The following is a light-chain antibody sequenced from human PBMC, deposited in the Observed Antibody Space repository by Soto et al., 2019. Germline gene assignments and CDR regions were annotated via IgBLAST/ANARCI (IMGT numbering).Light chain of an antibody. CDR3: QQYGSSPRT. Sequence: EIVMTQSPATLSVSPWDGATLSCRASQSVDSNLAWYQQKPGQAPRLLIHGASSRATGIPDRFSGSGSGTDFTLTISRLEPEDSAVYYCQQYGSSPRTFGQGTKVDIK. V-gene: IGKV3-20*01. CDR1: QSVDSN. CDR2: GAS. J-gene: IGKJ1*01.